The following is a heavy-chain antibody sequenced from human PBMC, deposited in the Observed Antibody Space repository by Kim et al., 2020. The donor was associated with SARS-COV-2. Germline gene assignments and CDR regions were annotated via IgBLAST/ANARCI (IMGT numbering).Heavy chain of an antibody. CDR3: AKDIGGYSSGWYNWFDP. V-gene: IGHV3-43*01. CDR2: ISWDGGST. J-gene: IGHJ5*02. D-gene: IGHD6-19*01. CDR1: GFTFDDYT. Sequence: GGSLRLSCAASGFTFDDYTMHWVRQAPGKGLEWVSLISWDGGSTYYADSVKGRFTISRDNSKNSLYLQMNSLRTEDTALYYCAKDIGGYSSGWYNWFDPWGQGTLVTVSS.